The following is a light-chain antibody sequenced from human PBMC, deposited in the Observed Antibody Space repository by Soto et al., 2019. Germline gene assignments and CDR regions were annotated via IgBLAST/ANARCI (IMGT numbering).Light chain of an antibody. CDR1: QSIGRS. V-gene: IGKV1-39*01. J-gene: IGKJ4*01. CDR2: VAS. CDR3: QQSSSTPQT. Sequence: DIQMTKSPSSLSASVGDRVIISCRASQSIGRSLSWYQQKPGKAPNLLIHVASTLQSGAPSRCSGSGSGTDFTLPISSLKTADFATFYCQQSSSTPQTFGGGTRVEIK.